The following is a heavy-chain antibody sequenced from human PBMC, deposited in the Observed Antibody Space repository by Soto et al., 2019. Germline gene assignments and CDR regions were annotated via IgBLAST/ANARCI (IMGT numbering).Heavy chain of an antibody. J-gene: IGHJ5*02. Sequence: QITLKESGPTLVKPTQTLTLTCTFSGFSFSTSGVGVGWVRQPPGKALEWLALIYWDNDKRYKPSLRSRLAITKDTSKHQVVLTTTNMDPLDTATYYCVSGSFPNWFAPWGQGTLVTVSS. CDR2: IYWDNDK. D-gene: IGHD3-10*01. V-gene: IGHV2-5*02. CDR1: GFSFSTSGVG. CDR3: VSGSFPNWFAP.